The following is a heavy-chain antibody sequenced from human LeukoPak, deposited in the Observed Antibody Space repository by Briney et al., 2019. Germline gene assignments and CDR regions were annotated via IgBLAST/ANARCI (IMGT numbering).Heavy chain of an antibody. V-gene: IGHV1-18*01. J-gene: IGHJ4*02. D-gene: IGHD3-22*01. CDR1: GYTFTSYG. CDR2: ISAYNGNT. CDR3: ARSDYYDSSGYLGHY. Sequence: ASVKVSCKASGYTFTSYGISWVRQAPGQGLEWMGWISAYNGNTNYAQKLQCRVTMTTDTSTSTAYMELRSLRSDDTAVYYCARSDYYDSSGYLGHYWGQGTLVTVSS.